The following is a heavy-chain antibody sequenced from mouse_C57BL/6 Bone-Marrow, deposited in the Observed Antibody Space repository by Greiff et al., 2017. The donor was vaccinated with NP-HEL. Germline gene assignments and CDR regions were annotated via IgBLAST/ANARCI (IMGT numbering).Heavy chain of an antibody. CDR3: ARCGDGYYNAMDY. CDR2: ISYSGST. CDR1: GYSITSDY. V-gene: IGHV3-8*01. Sequence: EVMLVESGPGLAKPSQTLSLSCSVTGYSITSDYWNWIRKFPGNKLEYMGYISYSGSTYYNPSLKSRISITRDTSKNQYYLQLNSVTTEDTATYYCARCGDGYYNAMDYWGQGTSVTVSS. D-gene: IGHD2-3*01. J-gene: IGHJ4*01.